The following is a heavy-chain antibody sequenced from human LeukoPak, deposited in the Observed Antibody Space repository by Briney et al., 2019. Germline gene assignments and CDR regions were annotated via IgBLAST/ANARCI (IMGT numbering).Heavy chain of an antibody. V-gene: IGHV4-31*03. D-gene: IGHD2-2*01. CDR2: IYYSGST. CDR1: GGSISSGGYY. Sequence: PSQTLSLTCTVSGGSISSGGYYWSWIRQHPGKGLEWIGYIYYSGSTYYNPSLKSRVTISVDTSKNQFSLKLSSVTAADTAVYYCAGDGGYCSSTSCYHRTYFDYWGQGTLVTVSS. CDR3: AGDGGYCSSTSCYHRTYFDY. J-gene: IGHJ4*02.